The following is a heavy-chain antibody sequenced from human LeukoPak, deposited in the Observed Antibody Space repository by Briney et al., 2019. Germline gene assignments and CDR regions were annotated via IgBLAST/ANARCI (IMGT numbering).Heavy chain of an antibody. Sequence: GGSLRLSCAASGFTFSIYEINWVRQAPGKGLEWISYISGSGDTAYYADSVKGRFTMSRDNARNSLFLQMNSLRAEDTAVYYCAKDGGNSYGYLDYWGQGTLVTVSS. CDR3: AKDGGNSYGYLDY. D-gene: IGHD5-18*01. CDR1: GFTFSIYE. CDR2: ISGSGDTA. J-gene: IGHJ4*02. V-gene: IGHV3-48*03.